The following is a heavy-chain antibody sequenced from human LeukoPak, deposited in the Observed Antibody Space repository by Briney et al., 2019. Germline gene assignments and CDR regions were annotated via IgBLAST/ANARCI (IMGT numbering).Heavy chain of an antibody. V-gene: IGHV1-8*01. CDR1: GYTFTSYD. Sequence: ASVKVSCKASGYTFTSYDINWVRQATGQGLEWMGWMNPNSGNTGYAQKFQGRVTITRNTSISTAYMELSSLRSEDTAVYYCARSVSGYDSSGYYYRGWFDPWGQGTLVTVSS. CDR2: MNPNSGNT. D-gene: IGHD3-22*01. J-gene: IGHJ5*02. CDR3: ARSVSGYDSSGYYYRGWFDP.